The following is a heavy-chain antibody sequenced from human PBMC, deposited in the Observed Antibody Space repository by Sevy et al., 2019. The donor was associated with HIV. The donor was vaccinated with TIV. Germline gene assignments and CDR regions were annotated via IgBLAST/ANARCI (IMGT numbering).Heavy chain of an antibody. CDR2: MSGSGGDT. D-gene: IGHD3-10*01. Sequence: GGSLRLSCAVSGFTFSSYGMSWVRQAPGKGLEWVSVMSGSGGDTYYADSVKGRFTISRDNSNNTLYLQMNSLRAEDTAVYYCAKDRVSGTYYTGDFDYWGQGTLVTVSS. CDR3: AKDRVSGTYYTGDFDY. J-gene: IGHJ4*02. V-gene: IGHV3-23*01. CDR1: GFTFSSYG.